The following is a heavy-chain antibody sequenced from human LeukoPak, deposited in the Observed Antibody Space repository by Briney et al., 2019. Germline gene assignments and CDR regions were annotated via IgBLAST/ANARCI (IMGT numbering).Heavy chain of an antibody. CDR2: ISYDGSNK. V-gene: IGHV3-30*03. J-gene: IGHJ4*02. CDR1: GFTFSSYG. D-gene: IGHD6-19*01. Sequence: PGGSLRLSCAASGFTFSSYGMHWVRQAPGKGLEWVAVISYDGSNKYYADSVKGRFTISRDNSKNTLYLQMNSLRAEDTAVYYCASQPAVAGHFDYWGQGTLVTVSS. CDR3: ASQPAVAGHFDY.